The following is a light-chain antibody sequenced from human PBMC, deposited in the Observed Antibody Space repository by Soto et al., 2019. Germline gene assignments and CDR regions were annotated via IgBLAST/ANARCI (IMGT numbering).Light chain of an antibody. CDR3: MQALHAPFT. J-gene: IGKJ4*01. V-gene: IGKV2-28*01. Sequence: DIVMTQSPLSLPVTPGEPASISCRSSQSLLHSNGYNYLDWYLQKPGQSPQLLIFLGSNRASGVPDRFSGSGSGTDFTLKISRVEAEDVGVYYCMQALHAPFTFGGGTKVEIK. CDR2: LGS. CDR1: QSLLHSNGYNY.